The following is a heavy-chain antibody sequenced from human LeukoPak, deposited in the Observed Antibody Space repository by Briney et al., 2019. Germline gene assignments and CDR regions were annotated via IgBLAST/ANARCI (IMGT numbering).Heavy chain of an antibody. Sequence: GGSLRLSCAASGFTFSSYAMSWVRQAPGKGLEWVSAIRGSGGSTFYADSVKGRLTISRDNSKNTLHLQMNSLRAEDTAVYYCAKGYYFDSRGYYSTYPFDYWGQGTLVTVSS. CDR1: GFTFSSYA. D-gene: IGHD3-22*01. V-gene: IGHV3-23*01. J-gene: IGHJ4*02. CDR2: IRGSGGST. CDR3: AKGYYFDSRGYYSTYPFDY.